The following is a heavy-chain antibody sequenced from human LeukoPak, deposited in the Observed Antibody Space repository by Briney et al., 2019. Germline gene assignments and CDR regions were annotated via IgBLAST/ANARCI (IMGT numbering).Heavy chain of an antibody. D-gene: IGHD3-10*01. CDR1: GGTFSSYA. J-gene: IGHJ6*04. Sequence: ASVKVSCEASGGTFSSYAISWVRQAPGQGLEWMGGIIPIFGTANYAQKFQGRVTITADESTSTAYMELSSLRSEDTAVYYCASPYGSGSYLFYYYGMDVWGKGTTVTVSS. CDR2: IIPIFGTA. CDR3: ASPYGSGSYLFYYYGMDV. V-gene: IGHV1-69*13.